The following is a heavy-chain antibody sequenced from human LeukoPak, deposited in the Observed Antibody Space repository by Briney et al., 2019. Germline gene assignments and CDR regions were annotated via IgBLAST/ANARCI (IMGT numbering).Heavy chain of an antibody. Sequence: SETLSLTCAVYGGPFRGFFWSWIRQAPGKGLEWIGEISHSGSSNYNPSLKSRITISVDTSKSQSSLRLTSVTAADTAVYYCARSYDFWSGPNWFDPWGQGTLVTVSS. CDR3: ARSYDFWSGPNWFDP. CDR2: ISHSGSS. V-gene: IGHV4-34*01. J-gene: IGHJ5*02. CDR1: GGPFRGFF. D-gene: IGHD3-3*01.